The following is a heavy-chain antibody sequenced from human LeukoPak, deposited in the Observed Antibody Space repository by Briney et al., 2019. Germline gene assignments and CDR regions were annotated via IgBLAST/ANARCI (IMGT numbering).Heavy chain of an antibody. Sequence: ASVTVSCKASGYTFTGYNMHWVREAPGQGREWMGWINPNSGGTNYAQKFQGRVTMTRDTSISTAYMELSRLSSDDTAAYYVAPHEGSSTCCRWNRMDVWGKGTTVTVSS. J-gene: IGHJ6*04. CDR3: APHEGSSTCCRWNRMDV. D-gene: IGHD2-2*01. CDR1: GYTFTGYN. V-gene: IGHV1-2*02. CDR2: INPNSGGT.